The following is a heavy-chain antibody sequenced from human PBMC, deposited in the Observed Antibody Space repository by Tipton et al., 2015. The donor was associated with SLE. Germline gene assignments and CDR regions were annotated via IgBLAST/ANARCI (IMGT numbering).Heavy chain of an antibody. Sequence: LRLSCTVSGYSISSGYYWGWIRQPPGKGLEWIGSIYHSGSTYYNPSLKSRVVISVDTSENEVSLKLTSVTGADTALYYCARGSLVLPTVAGDVDAFDIWGQGTAVIFSS. J-gene: IGHJ3*02. CDR3: ARGSLVLPTVAGDVDAFDI. V-gene: IGHV4-38-2*02. CDR1: GYSISSGYY. D-gene: IGHD4-23*01. CDR2: IYHSGST.